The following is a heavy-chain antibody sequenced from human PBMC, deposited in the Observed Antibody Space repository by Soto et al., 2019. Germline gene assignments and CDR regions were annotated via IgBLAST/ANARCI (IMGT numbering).Heavy chain of an antibody. CDR1: GFSISNYG. J-gene: IGHJ5*02. CDR2: ISHDGVEK. CDR3: AKDLWDIVVVPAAFPVTLDH. D-gene: IGHD2-21*01. Sequence: GGSLRLSCVASGFSISNYGLHWVRQAPGKGLEWLAVISHDGVEKNYEDSVRGRFTVSRDDSTNTVSLQMNSLRADDTALYYCAKDLWDIVVVPAAFPVTLDHWGHGTSVTVSS. V-gene: IGHV3-30*18.